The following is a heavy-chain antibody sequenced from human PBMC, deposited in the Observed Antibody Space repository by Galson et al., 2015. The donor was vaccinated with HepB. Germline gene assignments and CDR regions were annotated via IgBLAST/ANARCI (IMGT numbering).Heavy chain of an antibody. D-gene: IGHD3-10*01. CDR2: IKQDGSEK. CDR1: GFTFSSYW. V-gene: IGHV3-7*03. CDR3: ARDLDYYGSGSPPYYGMDV. Sequence: SLRLSCAASGFTFSSYWMSWVRQAPGKGLEWVANIKQDGSEKYYVDSVKGRFTISRDNAKNSLYLQMNSLRAEDTAVYYCARDLDYYGSGSPPYYGMDVWGQGTMVTVSS. J-gene: IGHJ6*02.